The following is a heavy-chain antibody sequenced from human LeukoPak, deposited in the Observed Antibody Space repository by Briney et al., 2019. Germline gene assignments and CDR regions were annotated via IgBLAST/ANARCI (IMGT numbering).Heavy chain of an antibody. CDR2: IYSGGST. J-gene: IGHJ3*02. CDR3: ARVSYSSSWYGGFDAFDI. V-gene: IGHV3-53*01. Sequence: PGGSLRLSCAASGFTFSSYGMHWVRQAPGKGLEWVSVIYSGGSTYYADSVKGRFTISRDNSKNTLYLQMNSLRAEDTAVYYCARVSYSSSWYGGFDAFDIWGQGTMVTVSS. D-gene: IGHD6-13*01. CDR1: GFTFSSYG.